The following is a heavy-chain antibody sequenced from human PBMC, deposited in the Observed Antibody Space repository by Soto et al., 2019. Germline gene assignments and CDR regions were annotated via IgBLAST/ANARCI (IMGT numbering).Heavy chain of an antibody. CDR1: GGSISSGGYY. CDR2: IYYSGST. CDR3: ARDRPGVGGYDYYYYYGMDV. Sequence: SETLSLTCTVSGGSISSGGYYWSWIRQHPGKGLEWIGYIYYSGSTYYNPSLKSRVTISVDTSKNQFSLKLSSVTAADTAVYYCARDRPGVGGYDYYYYYGMDVWGQGTTVTVSS. D-gene: IGHD5-12*01. V-gene: IGHV4-31*03. J-gene: IGHJ6*02.